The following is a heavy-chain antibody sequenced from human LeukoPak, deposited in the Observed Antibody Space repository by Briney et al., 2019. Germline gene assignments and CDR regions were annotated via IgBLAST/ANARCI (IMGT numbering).Heavy chain of an antibody. CDR1: EYTFTSYY. CDR3: ARRGYSGYCDY. V-gene: IGHV1-46*01. Sequence: ASVKVSCKASEYTFTSYYMHWVGQAPGQGREWMGVINPSGGGTTYAQKFQGRVTMTRDTSTRKVYMELRSLRSEDTAVYYCARRGYSGYCDYWGQGTLVTVSS. CDR2: INPSGGGT. J-gene: IGHJ4*02. D-gene: IGHD5-12*01.